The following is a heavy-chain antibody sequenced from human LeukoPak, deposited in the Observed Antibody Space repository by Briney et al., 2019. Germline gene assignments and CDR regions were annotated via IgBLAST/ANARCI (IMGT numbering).Heavy chain of an antibody. V-gene: IGHV3-30-3*01. J-gene: IGHJ1*01. D-gene: IGHD2-15*01. CDR3: ARDNSRRWVVVAATPVVYFQH. CDR1: GFTFSSYA. CDR2: ISYDGSNK. Sequence: PGGSLRLSCAASGFTFSSYAMHWVRQAPGKGLEWVAVISYDGSNKYYADSVKGRFTISRDNSKNTLYLQMNSLRAEDTAVYYCARDNSRRWVVVAATPVVYFQHWGQGTLVTVSS.